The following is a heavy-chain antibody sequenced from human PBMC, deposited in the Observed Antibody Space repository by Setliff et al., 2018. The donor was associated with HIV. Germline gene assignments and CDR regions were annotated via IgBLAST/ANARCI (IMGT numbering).Heavy chain of an antibody. Sequence: GGSLRLSCAVSGFSFNNAWMNWVRQAPGKGLEWVGRIKSKTDGETTDYGPPVKGRFTISRDDSINTLYLQMNSLKTEDTAVYFCTAVGSLAGRRPELNWGRGTLVTVSS. J-gene: IGHJ4*02. CDR3: TAVGSLAGRRPELN. CDR1: GFSFNNAW. CDR2: IKSKTDGETT. D-gene: IGHD6-6*01. V-gene: IGHV3-15*07.